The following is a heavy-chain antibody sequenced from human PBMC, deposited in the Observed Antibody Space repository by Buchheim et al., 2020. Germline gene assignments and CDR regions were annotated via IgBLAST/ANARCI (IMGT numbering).Heavy chain of an antibody. V-gene: IGHV4-30-4*01. Sequence: QVQLQESGPGLVKPSQTLSLTCTVSGDSISSDDYYWSWIRQPPGKGLEWIGYIYYSGSTYYNPSLKSRLTISVDTSRNQFSLKLSSVTAADTAVYYCARDINGRADYWGQGTL. CDR3: ARDINGRADY. CDR1: GDSISSDDYY. CDR2: IYYSGST. D-gene: IGHD3-10*01. J-gene: IGHJ4*02.